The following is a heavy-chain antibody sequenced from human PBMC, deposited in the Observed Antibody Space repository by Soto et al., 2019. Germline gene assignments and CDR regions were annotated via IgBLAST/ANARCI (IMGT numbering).Heavy chain of an antibody. D-gene: IGHD3-22*01. CDR2: IYPGDSDT. J-gene: IGHJ4*02. CDR3: ARSNYYDSSGCDY. CDR1: GYSFTINW. Sequence: GESVKISCKGSGYSFTINWIGWVRQMPGKGLEWMGIIYPGDSDTRFSPSFQGQVTISADKSISTAYLQWSSLKASDTAMYYCARSNYYDSSGCDYWGQGTLVTVSS. V-gene: IGHV5-51*01.